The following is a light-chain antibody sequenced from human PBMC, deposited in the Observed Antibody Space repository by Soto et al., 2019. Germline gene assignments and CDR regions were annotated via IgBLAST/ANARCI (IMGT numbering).Light chain of an antibody. CDR1: QSVASDY. CDR2: SAS. CDR3: QQSSSFDRT. J-gene: IGKJ2*02. Sequence: EIVLTQSPGTLSLSPGERATLSCRASQSVASDYMAWYQQKPGQAPRLLIYSASSRNTGIPDRFTGSGSGTDFALTISRLEPEDFGVYLCQQSSSFDRTFGQGTKLEI. V-gene: IGKV3-20*01.